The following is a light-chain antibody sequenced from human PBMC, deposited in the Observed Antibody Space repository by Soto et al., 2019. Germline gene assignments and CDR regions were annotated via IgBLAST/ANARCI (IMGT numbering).Light chain of an antibody. Sequence: DIQITQSPSSLSASVGDRVTITCRASQNVRRWLAWYQQKTGKAPKVLMYDASSLQSGVPPRFSGSWSGTDFTLPLSRLQADDFPTYYCQQYDSSPLTFGGGTKVDI. CDR2: DAS. CDR3: QQYDSSPLT. V-gene: IGKV1-5*01. CDR1: QNVRRW. J-gene: IGKJ4*01.